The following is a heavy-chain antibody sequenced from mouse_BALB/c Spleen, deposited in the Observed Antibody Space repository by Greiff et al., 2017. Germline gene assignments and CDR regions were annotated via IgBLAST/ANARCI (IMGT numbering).Heavy chain of an antibody. V-gene: IGHV1-20*02. CDR3: AAAYYSNYDAMDY. CDR1: GYSFTGYF. J-gene: IGHJ4*01. CDR2: INPYNGDT. D-gene: IGHD2-5*01. Sequence: VQLQQSGPELVKPGASVKISCKASGYSFTGYFMNWVMQSHGKSLEWIGRINPYNGDTFYNQKFKGKATLTVDKSSSTAHMELRSLASEDSAVYYCAAAYYSNYDAMDYWGQGTSVTVSS.